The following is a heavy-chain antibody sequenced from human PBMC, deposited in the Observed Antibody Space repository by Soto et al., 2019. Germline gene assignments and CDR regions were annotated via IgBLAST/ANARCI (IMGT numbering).Heavy chain of an antibody. J-gene: IGHJ4*02. D-gene: IGHD4-17*01. Sequence: GXXVKVSCKASGGTFSSYTISCVRQAPGQGLEWMGRIIPILGIANYAQKFQGRVTITADKSTSTAYMEMSSLGSEDTAVYYCASPLRSLDYWGQGTLVTVSS. CDR2: IIPILGIA. V-gene: IGHV1-69*02. CDR1: GGTFSSYT. CDR3: ASPLRSLDY.